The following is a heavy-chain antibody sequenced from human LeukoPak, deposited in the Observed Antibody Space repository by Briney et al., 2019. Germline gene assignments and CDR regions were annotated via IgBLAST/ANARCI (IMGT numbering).Heavy chain of an antibody. J-gene: IGHJ5*02. D-gene: IGHD1-26*01. Sequence: SETLSLTCTVSGGSISSYYWSWIRQPPGKGLEWIGYIYYSGSTNYNPSLKSRVTISVDTSKNQFSLKLSSVTAADTAVYYCARHARGSYSTYWFDPWGQGTLVTVSS. CDR3: ARHARGSYSTYWFDP. CDR2: IYYSGST. CDR1: GGSISSYY. V-gene: IGHV4-59*08.